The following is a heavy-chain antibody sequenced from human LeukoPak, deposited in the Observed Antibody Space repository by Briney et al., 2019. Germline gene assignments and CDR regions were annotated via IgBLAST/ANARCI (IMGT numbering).Heavy chain of an antibody. CDR2: ISWNSGSI. CDR1: GFTFDDYA. V-gene: IGHV3-9*01. Sequence: GGSLRLSCAASGFTFDDYAMHWVRQAPGKGLEWVSGISWNSGSIGYADSVKGRFTISRDNAKNSLYLQMNSLRAEDTALYYCAKDKAGPFDYWGQGTLVTVSS. J-gene: IGHJ4*02. D-gene: IGHD6-13*01. CDR3: AKDKAGPFDY.